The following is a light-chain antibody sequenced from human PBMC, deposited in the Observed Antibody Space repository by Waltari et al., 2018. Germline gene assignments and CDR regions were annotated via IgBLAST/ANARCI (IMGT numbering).Light chain of an antibody. CDR2: RNN. V-gene: IGLV1-47*01. Sequence: QSVFTQPPSASGTPGQRVTISCSGTRSNLGRNYVSLYQQPQGTAPKLLIYRNNQRPSGVPDRFSGSKSGTSASLAISGLRSEDEADYYCAAWDDSLSGRVFGGGTKVTVL. J-gene: IGLJ3*02. CDR1: RSNLGRNY. CDR3: AAWDDSLSGRV.